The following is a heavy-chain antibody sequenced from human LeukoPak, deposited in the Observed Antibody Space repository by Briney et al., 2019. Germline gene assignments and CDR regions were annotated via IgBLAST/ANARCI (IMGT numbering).Heavy chain of an antibody. Sequence: PSETLSLTCAIYGASLNDYWWTWVRQSPGAGLEWIGEVTDGGYTNYKSSLKSRVSISVDISKNQFSLRLPSVTAADTAVYFCARISARGGSDTALDVWGQGTMIIVSS. D-gene: IGHD2-15*01. J-gene: IGHJ3*01. CDR3: ARISARGGSDTALDV. V-gene: IGHV4-34*01. CDR2: VTDGGYT. CDR1: GASLNDYW.